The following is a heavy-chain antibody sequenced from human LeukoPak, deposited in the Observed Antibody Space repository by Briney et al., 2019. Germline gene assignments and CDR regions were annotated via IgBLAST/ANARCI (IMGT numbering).Heavy chain of an antibody. V-gene: IGHV1-69*06. J-gene: IGHJ4*02. Sequence: SVKVSCKASGYTFTSYGISWVRQAPGQGLEWMGGIIPIFGTANYAQKFQGRVTITADKSTSTAYMELSSLRSEDTAVYYCARVDILTGYYPYWGQGTLVTVSS. CDR1: GYTFTSYG. D-gene: IGHD3-9*01. CDR2: IIPIFGTA. CDR3: ARVDILTGYYPY.